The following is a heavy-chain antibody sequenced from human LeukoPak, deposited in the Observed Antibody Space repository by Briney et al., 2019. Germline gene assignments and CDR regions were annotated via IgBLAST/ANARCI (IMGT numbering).Heavy chain of an antibody. Sequence: GGSLRLSCAASGFTFSSYGMHWVRQAPGKGLEWVANIKQDGSEKYYVDSVKGRFTISRDNSKNTLYLQMNSLRAEDTAVYYCAKEPYYDFWSGYYWFDPWGQGTLVTVSS. CDR3: AKEPYYDFWSGYYWFDP. CDR2: IKQDGSEK. CDR1: GFTFSSYG. V-gene: IGHV3-7*03. J-gene: IGHJ5*02. D-gene: IGHD3-3*01.